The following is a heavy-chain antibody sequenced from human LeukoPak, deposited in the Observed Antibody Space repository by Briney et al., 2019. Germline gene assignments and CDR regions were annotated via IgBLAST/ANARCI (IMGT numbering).Heavy chain of an antibody. CDR3: ARATCYDFWSGYYGALDY. D-gene: IGHD3-3*01. V-gene: IGHV3-48*03. J-gene: IGHJ4*02. CDR2: ISSSGSTI. Sequence: GGSLRLSCAASGFTFSSYEMNWVRQAPGKGLEWVSYISSSGSTIYYADSVKGRFTISRDNAKNSLYLQMNSLRAEDTAVYYCARATCYDFWSGYYGALDYWGQGTLVTVSS. CDR1: GFTFSSYE.